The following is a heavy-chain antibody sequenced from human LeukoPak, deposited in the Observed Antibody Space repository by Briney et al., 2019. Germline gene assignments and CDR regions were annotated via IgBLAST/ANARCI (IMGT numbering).Heavy chain of an antibody. CDR3: ARGGLQRGGGDFDY. CDR2: IYTSGST. J-gene: IGHJ4*02. CDR1: GGSISSGSYY. Sequence: SETLSLTCTVSGGSISSGSYYWSWIRQPAGKGLEWIGRIYTSGSTNYNPSLKSRVTISVDTSKNQFSLKLSSVTAAHTAVYYCARGGLQRGGGDFDYWGQGTLVTVSS. D-gene: IGHD3-16*01. V-gene: IGHV4-61*02.